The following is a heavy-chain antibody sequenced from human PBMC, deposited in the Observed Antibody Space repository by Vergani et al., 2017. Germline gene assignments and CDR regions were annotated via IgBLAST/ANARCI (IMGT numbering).Heavy chain of an antibody. J-gene: IGHJ4*02. CDR1: GFTFSSYA. D-gene: IGHD3-10*01. CDR3: ARDLYGSGSYTLDY. V-gene: IGHV3-23*01. CDR2: ISGSGGST. Sequence: EVQLLESGGGLVQPGGSLRLSCAASGFTFSSYAMSWVRQAPGKGLEWVSAISGSGGSTYYADSVKGRFTISRDNSKNTLYLQMNSLRAEDTAVYYCARDLYGSGSYTLDYWGQGTLVTVSS.